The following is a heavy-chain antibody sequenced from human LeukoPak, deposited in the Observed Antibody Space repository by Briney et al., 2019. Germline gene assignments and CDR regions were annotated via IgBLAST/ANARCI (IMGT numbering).Heavy chain of an antibody. CDR1: GFTFSSYW. V-gene: IGHV3-74*01. Sequence: GGSLRLSCVASGFTFSSYWMHWVRQDPRKGLVWVSRISGDGRNINYADSVRGRFTISRDNAKNSLFLQMNSLRAEDTAVYYCARGVENWGQGTLVTVSS. CDR3: ARGVEN. J-gene: IGHJ4*02. CDR2: ISGDGRNI.